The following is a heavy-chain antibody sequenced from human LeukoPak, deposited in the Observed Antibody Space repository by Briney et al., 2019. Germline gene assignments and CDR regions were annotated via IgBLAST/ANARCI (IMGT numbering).Heavy chain of an antibody. CDR3: AKGSSGGSLRIDYYYYYMDV. CDR2: ISGSGGST. Sequence: GGSLRLSCAASGFTFSSYAMSWVRQAPGKGLEWVSAISGSGGSTYCADSVKGRFTISRDNSKNTLYLQMNSLRAEDTAVYYCAKGSSGGSLRIDYYYYYMDVWGKGTTVTVSS. CDR1: GFTFSSYA. V-gene: IGHV3-23*01. D-gene: IGHD2-15*01. J-gene: IGHJ6*03.